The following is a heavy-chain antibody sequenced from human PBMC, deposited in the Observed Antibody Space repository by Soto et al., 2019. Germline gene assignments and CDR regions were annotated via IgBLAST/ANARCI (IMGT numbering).Heavy chain of an antibody. J-gene: IGHJ3*02. CDR3: ARDQRREKRWLQFRRVGAFDI. Sequence: QVQLVESGGGVVQPGRSLRLSCAASGFTFSSYAMHWVRQAPGKGLEWVAVISYDGSNKYYADSVKGRFTISRDNSKNTLYLQMNSLRAEDTAVYYCARDQRREKRWLQFRRVGAFDIWGQGTMVTVSS. CDR2: ISYDGSNK. CDR1: GFTFSSYA. D-gene: IGHD5-12*01. V-gene: IGHV3-30-3*01.